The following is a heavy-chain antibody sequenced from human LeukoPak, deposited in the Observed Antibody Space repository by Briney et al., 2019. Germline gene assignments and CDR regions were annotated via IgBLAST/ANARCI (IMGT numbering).Heavy chain of an antibody. D-gene: IGHD5-12*01. CDR1: GGSISSYY. CDR2: IYYSGST. J-gene: IGHJ4*02. Sequence: PSETLSLTCTVSGGSISSYYWSWIREPPGKGLVWIGYIYYSGSTNYSPSLKSRVTISVDTSKNQFSLKLSSVPAADTAVYYCARQGYSAYEILDYWGQGTLVTVSS. CDR3: ARQGYSAYEILDY. V-gene: IGHV4-59*08.